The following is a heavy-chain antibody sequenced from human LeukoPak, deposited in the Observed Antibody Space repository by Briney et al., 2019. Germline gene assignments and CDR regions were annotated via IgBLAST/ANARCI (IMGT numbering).Heavy chain of an antibody. D-gene: IGHD1-26*01. Sequence: GGSLRLSCAASGFTFSSYAMHWVRQVPGKGLEYVSAISSNGVSTDYANSVKGRSTVSRDNSKNTLYLQMGSLRAEDMAVYYCARRPDSGSYYVDFWGQGTLVTVSS. CDR1: GFTFSSYA. V-gene: IGHV3-64*01. CDR2: ISSNGVST. J-gene: IGHJ4*02. CDR3: ARRPDSGSYYVDF.